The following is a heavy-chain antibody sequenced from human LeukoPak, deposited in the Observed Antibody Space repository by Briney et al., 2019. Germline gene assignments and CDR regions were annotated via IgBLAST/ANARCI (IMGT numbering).Heavy chain of an antibody. CDR1: GFTFSSYW. J-gene: IGHJ4*02. CDR3: AESIYGDYLDY. CDR2: IKQDGSEK. V-gene: IGHV3-7*03. D-gene: IGHD4-17*01. Sequence: GGSLRPSCAASGFTFSSYWMSWVRQAPGKGLEWVANIKQDGSEKYYVDSVKGRFTISRDNAKNSLYLQMNSLRAEDTAVYYCAESIYGDYLDYWGQGTLVTVSS.